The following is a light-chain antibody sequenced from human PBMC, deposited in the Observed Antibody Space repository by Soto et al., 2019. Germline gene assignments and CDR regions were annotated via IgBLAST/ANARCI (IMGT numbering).Light chain of an antibody. CDR1: SSDVGRYNY. CDR2: DVN. CDR3: SSYTSSSTPFV. Sequence: QSALTQPASVSGSPGQSITISCTGTSSDVGRYNYVSWYQQHPGKAPKVMIYDVNNRPSGVSNRFSGSKSGNTASQTISGLQAEDEAHYYCSSYTSSSTPFVFGTGTKLTVL. V-gene: IGLV2-14*03. J-gene: IGLJ1*01.